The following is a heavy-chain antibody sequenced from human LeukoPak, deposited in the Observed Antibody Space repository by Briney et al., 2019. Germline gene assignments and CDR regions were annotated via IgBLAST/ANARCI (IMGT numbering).Heavy chain of an antibody. D-gene: IGHD6-13*01. J-gene: IGHJ3*02. Sequence: SETLSLTCAVSGGSISVYYWSWIRQPAGKGLEWIGRIYASGTTDYNPSLKSRVAMSVDTSKNLFSLRLTSVTAADTAVYYCARDLGIGAPGTCPRFDIWAQGTMVTVSS. CDR3: ARDLGIGAPGTCPRFDI. CDR2: IYASGTT. CDR1: GGSISVYY. V-gene: IGHV4-4*07.